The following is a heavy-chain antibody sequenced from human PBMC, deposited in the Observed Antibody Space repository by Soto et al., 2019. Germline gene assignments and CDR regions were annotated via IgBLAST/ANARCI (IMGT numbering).Heavy chain of an antibody. CDR3: TTDIHYCTNCLCYRRWGEAHYYYGMGV. J-gene: IGHJ6*02. Sequence: PGGFMRLSWTASGGTFSNAWVNWVRKATGKGLEWVGRIKSKTDGGTTDYAAPVKGRFTISRDESKNTLYLQMNSLKTEYTAVYYCTTDIHYCTNCLCYRRWGEAHYYYGMGVCGQGTTVTVSS. V-gene: IGHV3-15*07. CDR2: IKSKTDGGTT. D-gene: IGHD2-8*01. CDR1: GGTFSNAW.